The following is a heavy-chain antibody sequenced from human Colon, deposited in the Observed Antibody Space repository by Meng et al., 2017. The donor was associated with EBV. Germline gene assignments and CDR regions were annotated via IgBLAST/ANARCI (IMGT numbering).Heavy chain of an antibody. CDR3: ARVSSGWDYFDY. J-gene: IGHJ4*02. CDR1: GGPVSSGGYY. Sequence: QVPLQESGPGLVKPSQTLSLTCTVSGGPVSSGGYYWTWIRQHPGKGLEWFGHIYYSGSTFYNPSLKRRVIISIDTSKNQFSLNLRSVTAADTAVYYCARVSSGWDYFDYWGQGTLVTVSS. V-gene: IGHV4-31*03. CDR2: IYYSGST. D-gene: IGHD6-19*01.